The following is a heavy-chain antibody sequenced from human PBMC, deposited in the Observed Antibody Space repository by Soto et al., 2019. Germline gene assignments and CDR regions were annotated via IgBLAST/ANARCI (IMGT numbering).Heavy chain of an antibody. J-gene: IGHJ4*02. Sequence: SETLSLTCSVSGASISSGDYYWSWIRQHPGKGLEWIGYIYYSGSTYYNPSLKSRLTISVDTSKNLFSLKLSSVTAADTAVYYCARGLNYYSNYYFDYWGQGTLVTVSS. CDR3: ARGLNYYSNYYFDY. CDR2: IYYSGST. CDR1: GASISSGDYY. D-gene: IGHD4-4*01. V-gene: IGHV4-31*03.